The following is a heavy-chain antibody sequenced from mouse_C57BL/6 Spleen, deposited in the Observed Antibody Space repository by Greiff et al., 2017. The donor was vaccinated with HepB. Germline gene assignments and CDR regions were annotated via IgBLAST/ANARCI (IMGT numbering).Heavy chain of an antibody. CDR1: GYTFTSYW. V-gene: IGHV1-50*01. Sequence: QVQLQQSGAELVKPGASVKLSCKASGYTFTSYWMQWVKQRPGQGLEWIGEIDPSDSYTNYNQKFKGKATLTVDTSSSTAYMQLSSLTSEDSAVYYGASRNNSLAYWGQGTRVTVSA. CDR2: IDPSDSYT. J-gene: IGHJ3*01. CDR3: ASRNNSLAY.